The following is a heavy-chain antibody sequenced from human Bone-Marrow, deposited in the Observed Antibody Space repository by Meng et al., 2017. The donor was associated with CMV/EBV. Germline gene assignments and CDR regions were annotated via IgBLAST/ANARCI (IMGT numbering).Heavy chain of an antibody. CDR2: INHSGNT. CDR3: AKCAYYYDSPHGSFDI. J-gene: IGHJ3*02. V-gene: IGHV4-38-2*02. D-gene: IGHD3-22*01. CDR1: GYSISSGYY. Sequence: SETLSLTCTVSGYSISSGYYWGWIRQPPGKGLEWIGEINHSGNTNYNPSLKSRVTISVDTSKNQFSLRLSSVTAANTAVYYCAKCAYYYDSPHGSFDIWGQGTMVTVSS.